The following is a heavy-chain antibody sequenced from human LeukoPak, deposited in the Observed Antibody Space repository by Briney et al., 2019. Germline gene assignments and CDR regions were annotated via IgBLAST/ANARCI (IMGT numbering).Heavy chain of an antibody. Sequence: PSETLSLTCTVSGGSISNYYWSWIRQPPGKGLEWIGYIYYSGSTNYNPSLKSRVTISVDTSKNQFSLNLSSVTAADTAVYYCARHDKSSGWFHDYWGQGTLVTVSS. J-gene: IGHJ4*02. D-gene: IGHD6-19*01. V-gene: IGHV4-59*08. CDR3: ARHDKSSGWFHDY. CDR1: GGSISNYY. CDR2: IYYSGST.